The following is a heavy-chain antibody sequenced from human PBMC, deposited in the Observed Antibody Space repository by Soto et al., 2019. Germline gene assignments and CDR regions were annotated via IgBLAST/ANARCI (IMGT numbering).Heavy chain of an antibody. Sequence: QVQLVESGGGLVKPGGSLTLSCVASGFTFSDYYMAWIRQTPGKGLEWVSYTSVDGGDRFYADSVKGRFTISRDNARKSLSLQMNSLRDEDTAVDYCARPNGESMRYYHGMDVWGQGTTVIVSS. V-gene: IGHV3-11*01. D-gene: IGHD3-10*01. CDR1: GFTFSDYY. CDR2: TSVDGGDR. CDR3: ARPNGESMRYYHGMDV. J-gene: IGHJ6*02.